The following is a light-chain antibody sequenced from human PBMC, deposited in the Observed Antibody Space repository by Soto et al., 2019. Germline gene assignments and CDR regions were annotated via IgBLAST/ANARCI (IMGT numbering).Light chain of an antibody. CDR3: SSYTTSSTRV. J-gene: IGLJ1*01. Sequence: QSALTQPASVSESPGQSITISCTGTSSDVGSYNYVSWYQHHPGRAPKLIIFEVSHRPSGVSNRFSGSKSGNTASLTISGLQAEDEADYYCSSYTTSSTRVFGTGTKLTVL. CDR1: SSDVGSYNY. CDR2: EVS. V-gene: IGLV2-14*01.